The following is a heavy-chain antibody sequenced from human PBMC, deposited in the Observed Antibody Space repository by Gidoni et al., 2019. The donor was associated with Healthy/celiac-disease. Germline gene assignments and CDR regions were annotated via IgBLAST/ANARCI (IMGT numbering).Heavy chain of an antibody. D-gene: IGHD2-15*01. CDR2: IRSKAYGGKT. CDR3: TRSVEYPSGAFDI. CDR1: GFTFGDYA. Sequence: EVQLVESGGGLVQPGRSLRLSCTASGFTFGDYAMSLFRQAPGKGLEWVGFIRSKAYGGKTEFAASVKSRFTISRDDSKRIAYLQMNSLKTEDTAVYYWTRSVEYPSGAFDIWGQGTMVTVSS. J-gene: IGHJ3*02. V-gene: IGHV3-49*03.